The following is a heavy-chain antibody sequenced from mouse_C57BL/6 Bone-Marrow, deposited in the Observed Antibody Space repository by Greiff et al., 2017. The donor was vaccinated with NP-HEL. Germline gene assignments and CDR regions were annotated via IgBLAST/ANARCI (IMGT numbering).Heavy chain of an antibody. Sequence: EVKLVESGGGLVKPGGSLKLSCAASGFTFSDYGMHWVRQAPEKGLEWVAYISSGSSTIYYADTVKGRFTISRDNAKNTLFLQMTSLRSEDTAMYYYARRYRGVNYYAMDYWGQGTSVTVSS. D-gene: IGHD2-12*01. V-gene: IGHV5-17*01. CDR1: GFTFSDYG. CDR2: ISSGSSTI. CDR3: ARRYRGVNYYAMDY. J-gene: IGHJ4*01.